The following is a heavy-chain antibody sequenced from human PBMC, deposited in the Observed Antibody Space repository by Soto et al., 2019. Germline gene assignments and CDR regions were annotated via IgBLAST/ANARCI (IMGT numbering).Heavy chain of an antibody. CDR3: ASDRRAAHNTRASIDP. J-gene: IGHJ5*02. V-gene: IGHV4-31*03. CDR2: IYYTGST. D-gene: IGHD6-13*01. CDR1: GDYIRSGGYY. Sequence: QVQLQESGPRLVKPSQTLSLTCNVSGDYIRSGGYYWSWIRQRPGKDLEWIGYIYYTGSTYYNRSLRSRLYMSINTSENQFSLKLTSVTAADTAIYYCASDRRAAHNTRASIDPWGQGIMVTVSA.